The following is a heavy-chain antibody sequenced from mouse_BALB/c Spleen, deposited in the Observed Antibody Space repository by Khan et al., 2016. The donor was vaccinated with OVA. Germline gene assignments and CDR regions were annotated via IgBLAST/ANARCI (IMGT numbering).Heavy chain of an antibody. J-gene: IGHJ2*01. CDR3: VRRLYCNGSVYFAY. CDR2: IYWDDDK. Sequence: QVQLQQSGPGILQPSQTLSLTCSFSGFSLSTSGMGVSWIRQPSGKGLEWLAHIYWDDDKRYNPSLKSRLTISKDTSRNQVFLKIPSVDTADTATYYCVRRLYCNGSVYFAYWGQGTTLTVSS. CDR1: GFSLSTSGMG. D-gene: IGHD1-1*01. V-gene: IGHV8-12*01.